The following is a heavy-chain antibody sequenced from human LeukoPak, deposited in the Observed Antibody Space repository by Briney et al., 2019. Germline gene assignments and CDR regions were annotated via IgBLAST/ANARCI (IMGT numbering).Heavy chain of an antibody. J-gene: IGHJ4*02. D-gene: IGHD3-22*01. Sequence: SETLSLTCTVSGDSISSSDYYWSWIRQPPGKGLEWIGYIYYSGSTYYNPSLMSRVIISVDTSKNQFSLKLSSVTAVDTAVYYCARADSSGRYRFDYWGQGTLVTVSS. V-gene: IGHV4-30-4*01. CDR1: GDSISSSDYY. CDR3: ARADSSGRYRFDY. CDR2: IYYSGST.